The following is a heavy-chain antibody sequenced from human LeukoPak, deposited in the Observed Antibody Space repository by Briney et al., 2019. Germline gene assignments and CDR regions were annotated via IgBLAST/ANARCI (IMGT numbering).Heavy chain of an antibody. D-gene: IGHD1-14*01. J-gene: IGHJ5*02. Sequence: GRSLRLSCAASGFTFSSHGMHWVRQAPDKGLEWVSVISYDGSNIYYVDSVKGRFTISRDNSKNILYLQMNSLRAEDTAVYYCARDLSGKWTLDRWGQGTLVTVSS. CDR1: GFTFSSHG. CDR3: ARDLSGKWTLDR. CDR2: ISYDGSNI. V-gene: IGHV3-30*03.